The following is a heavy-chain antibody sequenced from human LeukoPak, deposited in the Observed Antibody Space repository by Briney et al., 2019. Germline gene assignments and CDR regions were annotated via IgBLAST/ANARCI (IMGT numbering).Heavy chain of an antibody. CDR1: GYSFIGYY. CDR2: INPNSGGT. V-gene: IGHV1-2*02. Sequence: ASVKVSCKASGYSFIGYYMHWVRQAPGQGLEWMGWINPNSGGTNYAQKFQGRVTMTRDTSISTAYMELSRLRSDDTAVYYCARDLGYYDFWSGYYPYYFDYWGQGTLVTVSS. CDR3: ARDLGYYDFWSGYYPYYFDY. J-gene: IGHJ4*02. D-gene: IGHD3-3*01.